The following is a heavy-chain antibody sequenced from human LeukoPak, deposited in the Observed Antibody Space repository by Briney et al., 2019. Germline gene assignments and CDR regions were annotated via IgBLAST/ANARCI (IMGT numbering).Heavy chain of an antibody. CDR3: ARVVGAGKVDY. V-gene: IGHV4-59*01. CDR1: GGSISSYY. Sequence: PSETLSLTCTVSGGSISSYYWSWIRQPPGKGLEWIGYIYYSGSTNYNPSLKSRVTISVDTSKNQFSLKLSSVTAADTAVYYCARVVGAGKVDYWGQGTLATVSS. CDR2: IYYSGST. D-gene: IGHD1-26*01. J-gene: IGHJ4*02.